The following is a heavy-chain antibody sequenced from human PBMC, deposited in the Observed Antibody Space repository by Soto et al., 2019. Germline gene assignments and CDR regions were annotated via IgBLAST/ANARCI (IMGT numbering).Heavy chain of an antibody. D-gene: IGHD3-10*01. J-gene: IGHJ4*02. CDR2: VDHSGRT. CDR1: GYSINSDYY. V-gene: IGHV4-38-2*01. Sequence: TLSLTCAVSGYSINSDYYWGWIRQPPGKGLEWIGSVDHSGRTYYSPSLRSRLTIFIDTSKNQFSLRLTSVTAADTAMYFCAKKGYYPSGKINFFDSWGPGTLVTVSS. CDR3: AKKGYYPSGKINFFDS.